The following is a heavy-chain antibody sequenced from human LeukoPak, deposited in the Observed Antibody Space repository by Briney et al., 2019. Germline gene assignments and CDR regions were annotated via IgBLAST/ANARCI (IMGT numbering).Heavy chain of an antibody. V-gene: IGHV1-46*01. Sequence: ASVKVSCKASGYTFTSYYMHWVRQAPGQGLEWMGIINPSGGSTSYAQKFQGRVTMTRDMSTSTVYMELSSLRSEDTAVYYCASSSSWYYFDYWSQGTLVTVSS. CDR3: ASSSSWYYFDY. CDR2: INPSGGST. D-gene: IGHD6-13*01. CDR1: GYTFTSYY. J-gene: IGHJ4*02.